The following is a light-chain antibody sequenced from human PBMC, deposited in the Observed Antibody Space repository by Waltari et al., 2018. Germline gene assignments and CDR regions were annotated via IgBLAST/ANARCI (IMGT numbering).Light chain of an antibody. V-gene: IGLV3-10*01. CDR1: ALPQNS. CDR2: EDT. J-gene: IGLJ3*02. Sequence: SYELTQPPSVSVSPGQTARITCSGDALPQNSAYWSQQKSGQAPVLVIYEDTKRPSGIPERFSGSSSGTWVTLIISGAQVEDEADYYCYSPDGSDNHAPWVYGGGTKLTVL. CDR3: YSPDGSDNHAPWV.